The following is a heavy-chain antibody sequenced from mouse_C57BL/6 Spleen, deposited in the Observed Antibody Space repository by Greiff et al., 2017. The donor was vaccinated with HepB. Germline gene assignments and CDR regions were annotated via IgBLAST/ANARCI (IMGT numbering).Heavy chain of an antibody. CDR2: IRLKSDNYAT. J-gene: IGHJ2*01. CDR1: GFTFSNYW. Sequence: DVMLVESGGGLVQPGGSMKLSCVASGFTFSNYWMNWVRQSPEKGLEWVAQIRLKSDNYATHYAESVKGRFTISRDDSKSSVYLQMNNLRAEDTGIYYCTGAEYFDYWGQGTTLTVSS. CDR3: TGAEYFDY. V-gene: IGHV6-3*01.